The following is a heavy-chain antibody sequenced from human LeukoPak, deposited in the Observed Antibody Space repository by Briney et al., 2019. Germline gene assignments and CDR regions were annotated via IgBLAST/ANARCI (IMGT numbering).Heavy chain of an antibody. CDR3: ARVITMVRGVIIPPDY. J-gene: IGHJ4*02. Sequence: ASVKVSCKASGYTFTSYGISWVRQAPGQGLEWMGWISAYNGNTNYAQKLQGRVTMTTDTSTSTAYMELRSLRSDDTAVYYCARVITMVRGVIIPPDYWGQGTLVTVSS. V-gene: IGHV1-18*01. CDR2: ISAYNGNT. CDR1: GYTFTSYG. D-gene: IGHD3-10*01.